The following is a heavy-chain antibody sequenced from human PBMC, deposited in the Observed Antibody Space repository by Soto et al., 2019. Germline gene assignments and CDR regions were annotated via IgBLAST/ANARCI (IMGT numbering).Heavy chain of an antibody. J-gene: IGHJ6*02. CDR1: GGTFSSYA. D-gene: IGHD3-10*01. V-gene: IGHV1-69*01. Sequence: QVQLVQSGAGVKKPGSSVKVSCKASGGTFSSYAISWVRHAPGQGLEWMGGIIPIFGTANYAQKFQGRVTITADECTSTAYMELSSLRSEDTAVYYCAGGGNYYYYYGMDVWGQGTTVTVSS. CDR3: AGGGNYYYYYGMDV. CDR2: IIPIFGTA.